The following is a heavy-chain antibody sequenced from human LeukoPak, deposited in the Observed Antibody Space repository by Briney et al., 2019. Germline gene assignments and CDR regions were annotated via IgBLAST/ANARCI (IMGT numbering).Heavy chain of an antibody. J-gene: IGHJ4*02. CDR2: IFHNGKT. CDR1: GGSVSTSDYY. V-gene: IGHV4-39*07. CDR3: ARIFDS. Sequence: NPSETLSLTCTVSGGSVSTSDYYWGWIRQTPGKGLEWIGDIFHNGKTNYNPSLKGRVTISIDTSNNQFSLRLPSVTAADTAVYYCARIFDSWGQGTLVTVSS.